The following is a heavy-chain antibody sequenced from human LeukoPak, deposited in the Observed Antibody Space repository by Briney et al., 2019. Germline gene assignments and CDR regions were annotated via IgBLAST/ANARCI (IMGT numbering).Heavy chain of an antibody. D-gene: IGHD6-6*01. Sequence: QPGGSLRLSCAASGFTFSSYEMNWVRQAPGKGLEWVSCISSSGSTIYCADSVKGRFTISRDNAKNSLYLQMNSLRAEDTAVYYCALWKYGNSPLDFWGQGTLVTVSS. J-gene: IGHJ4*02. V-gene: IGHV3-48*03. CDR1: GFTFSSYE. CDR2: ISSSGSTI. CDR3: ALWKYGNSPLDF.